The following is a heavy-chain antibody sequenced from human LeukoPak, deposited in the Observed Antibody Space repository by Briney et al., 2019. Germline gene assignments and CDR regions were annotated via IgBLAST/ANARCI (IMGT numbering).Heavy chain of an antibody. CDR3: ARESGIAVAGTYWFDP. Sequence: SETLSLTCTVSGGSISSGSYYWSWLRQPAGKGLEWIGRIYTSGSTNYNPSLKSRVTISVHTSKNQFSLKLSSVTAADTAVYYCARESGIAVAGTYWFDPWGQGTLVTVSS. CDR2: IYTSGST. D-gene: IGHD6-19*01. V-gene: IGHV4-61*02. J-gene: IGHJ5*02. CDR1: GGSISSGSYY.